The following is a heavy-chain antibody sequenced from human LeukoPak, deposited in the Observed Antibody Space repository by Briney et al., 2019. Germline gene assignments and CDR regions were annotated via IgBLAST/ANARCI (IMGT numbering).Heavy chain of an antibody. V-gene: IGHV4-59*01. CDR1: GGSISSYY. J-gene: IGHJ5*02. CDR3: ARTIAVAGTGPWFDP. D-gene: IGHD6-19*01. Sequence: SETLSLTCTVSGGSISSYYWSWIRQPPGKGLEGVGYIYYSGSTNYNPSRKSRVTISVDKSKNPFSLKLSSVTAAVTAVYYCARTIAVAGTGPWFDPWGQGTLVTVSS. CDR2: IYYSGST.